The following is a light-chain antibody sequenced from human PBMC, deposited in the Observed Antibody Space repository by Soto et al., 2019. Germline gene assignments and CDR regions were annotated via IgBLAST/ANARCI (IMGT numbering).Light chain of an antibody. CDR3: QQYFEWPPMT. CDR1: QSVSSNY. J-gene: IGKJ1*01. V-gene: IGKV3-20*01. Sequence: EIVLTQSPGTLPLSPGERATLSCRASQSVSSNYLAWYQQKPGQAPRLLIYGASSRATGISDRFRGSGSGTEFTLTISSLRSEDSAIYYCQQYFEWPPMTFGQGTKVDIK. CDR2: GAS.